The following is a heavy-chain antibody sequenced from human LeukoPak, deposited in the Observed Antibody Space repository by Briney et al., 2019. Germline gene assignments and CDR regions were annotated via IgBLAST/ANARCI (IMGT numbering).Heavy chain of an antibody. V-gene: IGHV3-23*01. J-gene: IGHJ5*02. CDR2: ISGRGDST. CDR3: AREGGFDWFDP. D-gene: IGHD3-16*01. CDR1: GFTFSTYA. Sequence: GGSLRLSRAASGFTFSTYAMTWVRQAPGKGLEWVSAISGRGDSTYYADSVKGRFTISRDNSKNTLYLQMNSLRAEDTAVYYCAREGGFDWFDPWGQGTLVTVSS.